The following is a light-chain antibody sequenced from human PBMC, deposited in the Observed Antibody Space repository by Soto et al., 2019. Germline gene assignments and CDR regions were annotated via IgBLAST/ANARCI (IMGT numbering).Light chain of an antibody. J-gene: IGKJ1*01. Sequence: DVVMTQSPLSLPVTLGQPASISCRSSQSLVYSDGNTYLTWFQQRPGQSPRRLIYQVSTRDSGVPDRFSGSGSGTDFTLKISRVEAEDVGVYYCMQASPWPWTFGQGYKVEIK. CDR3: MQASPWPWT. CDR1: QSLVYSDGNTY. CDR2: QVS. V-gene: IGKV2-30*01.